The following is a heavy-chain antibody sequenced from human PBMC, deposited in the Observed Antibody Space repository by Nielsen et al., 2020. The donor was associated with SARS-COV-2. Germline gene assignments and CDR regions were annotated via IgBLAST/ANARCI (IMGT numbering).Heavy chain of an antibody. CDR3: AREPNSSGWYRVFDY. Sequence: GESLKISCAASGFTVSSNYMSWVRQAPGKGLEWVSVIYSGGSTYYADSVKGRFTISRDNSKNTLYLQMNSLRAEDTAVYYCAREPNSSGWYRVFDYWGQGTLVTVSS. J-gene: IGHJ4*02. D-gene: IGHD6-19*01. CDR2: IYSGGST. CDR1: GFTVSSNY. V-gene: IGHV3-66*01.